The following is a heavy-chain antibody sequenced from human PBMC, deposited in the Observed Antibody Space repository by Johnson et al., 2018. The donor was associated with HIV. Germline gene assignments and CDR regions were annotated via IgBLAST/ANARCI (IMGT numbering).Heavy chain of an antibody. D-gene: IGHD1-7*01. CDR1: GFTFSNSW. CDR3: TTDANWNYGQGAFDI. J-gene: IGHJ3*02. Sequence: VQLVESGGGLIKPGGSLRLSCAASGFTFSNSWMSWVRQAPGKGLEWVARIKSKTDGGTIDYAAPVKGRFTISRDDSKNTLSLQMNSLKTEDTAIYCCTTDANWNYGQGAFDIWGQGAMVTVSS. V-gene: IGHV3-15*01. CDR2: IKSKTDGGTI.